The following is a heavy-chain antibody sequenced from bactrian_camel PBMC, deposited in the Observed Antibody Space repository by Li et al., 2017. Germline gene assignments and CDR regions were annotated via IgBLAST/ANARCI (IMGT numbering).Heavy chain of an antibody. CDR3: VRDFTGGTWSFGY. CDR2: INPDGSGS. D-gene: IGHD7*01. CDR1: GFTFSNHY. J-gene: IGHJ6*01. V-gene: IGHV3S5*01. Sequence: HVQLVESGGGLVQPGGSLRLSCAASGFTFSNHYMSWVRQAPGKGLEWVSYINPDGSGSNYADSVRGRFTISRDNAKNTVSLLMSSLEPDDTAVYYCVRDFTGGTWSFGYWGQGTQVTVS.